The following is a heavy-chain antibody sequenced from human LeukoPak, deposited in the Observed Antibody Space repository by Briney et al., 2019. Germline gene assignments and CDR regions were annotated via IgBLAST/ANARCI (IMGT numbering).Heavy chain of an antibody. V-gene: IGHV3-23*01. J-gene: IGHJ4*02. D-gene: IGHD2-15*01. CDR2: ILGSGRSA. CDR3: SDF. Sequence: GASLRLSCAASGWTFNNYAMSWVRQAPGKGLEWVSAILGSGRSAYYADSVKGRFTISRDNSKNSLFLQMNSLRVEDTALYYDSDFWGQGTLVTVSA. CDR1: GWTFNNYA.